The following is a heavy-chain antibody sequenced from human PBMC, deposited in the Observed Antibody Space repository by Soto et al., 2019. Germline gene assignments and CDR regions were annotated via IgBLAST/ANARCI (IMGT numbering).Heavy chain of an antibody. CDR2: ISGSGGST. Sequence: GGSLRLSCAASGFTFSSYAMSWVRQAPGKGLEWVSAISGSGGSTYYADSVKGRFTISRDNSKNTLYLQMNSLRAEYTAVYYCAKSPGGSWYYFDYWGQGTLVTVSS. V-gene: IGHV3-23*01. J-gene: IGHJ4*02. CDR3: AKSPGGSWYYFDY. D-gene: IGHD6-13*01. CDR1: GFTFSSYA.